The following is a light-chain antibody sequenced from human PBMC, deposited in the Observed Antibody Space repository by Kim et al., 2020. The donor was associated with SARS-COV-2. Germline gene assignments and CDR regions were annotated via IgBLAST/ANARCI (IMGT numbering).Light chain of an antibody. CDR1: SSGVGYYNS. J-gene: IGLJ1*01. CDR2: DVS. CDR3: SSHTTSSTYV. Sequence: GQSITSALTGTSSGVGYYNSVSGYQQRPGKVPKLIIYDVSVRASGVSNRFSGSRSGNTASLTISGLRAEDEADYYCSSHTTSSTYVFGSGTKVTVL. V-gene: IGLV2-14*04.